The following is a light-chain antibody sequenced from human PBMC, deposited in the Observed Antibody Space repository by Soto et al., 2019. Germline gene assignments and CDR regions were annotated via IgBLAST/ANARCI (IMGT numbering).Light chain of an antibody. J-gene: IGLJ2*01. CDR3: QSYDRNNVNVV. V-gene: IGLV1-40*01. CDR2: GNS. Sequence: QSVLTQPPSVSGAPGQRVTISCTGSSSNIGAGYVVHWYQHLPGTAPRLLIYGNSNRPSGVPDRFSGSKSGTSASLAITGLQTEDEADYYCQSYDRNNVNVVFGGGTKLTVL. CDR1: SSNIGAGYV.